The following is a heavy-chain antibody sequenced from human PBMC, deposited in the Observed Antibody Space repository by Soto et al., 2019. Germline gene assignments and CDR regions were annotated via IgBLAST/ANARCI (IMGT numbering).Heavy chain of an antibody. CDR3: ARHSSNEEFDY. CDR2: IYPGDSDT. V-gene: IGHV5-51*01. J-gene: IGHJ4*02. D-gene: IGHD1-1*01. Sequence: GESLKISCKGSGYRFTTYWIGWVRQMPGKGLEWTGIIYPGDSDTRYSPSFQGQVTFSADKSISTAYLQWSSLKASDSAMYYCARHSSNEEFDYWGQGTLVTVSS. CDR1: GYRFTTYW.